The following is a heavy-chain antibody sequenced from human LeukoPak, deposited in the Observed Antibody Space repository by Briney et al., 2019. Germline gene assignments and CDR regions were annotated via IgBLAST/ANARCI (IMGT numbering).Heavy chain of an antibody. V-gene: IGHV4-61*02. D-gene: IGHD3-16*01. CDR1: GGSISSGSYY. Sequence: SQTLSLTCSVSGGSISSGSYYWNWIRQPAGKGLDWIGRIYTSGTTNYNPSLKCRVSISMDTSKNQLSLKLSSVTAADTAVYSCAGGGEQQLFDFGGGETLVTVSS. CDR3: AGGGEQQLFDF. J-gene: IGHJ4*02. CDR2: IYTSGTT.